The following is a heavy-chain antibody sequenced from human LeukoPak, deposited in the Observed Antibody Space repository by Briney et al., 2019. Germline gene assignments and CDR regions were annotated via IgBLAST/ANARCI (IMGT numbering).Heavy chain of an antibody. J-gene: IGHJ4*02. Sequence: ASVKVSCKASGYTFTSYGISWVRQAPGQGLEWMGWIGAYNGNTNYAQKLQGRVTMTTDTSTSTAYMELRSLRSDDTAVYYCARGYEDTAMVGTDYWGQGTLVTVSS. CDR2: IGAYNGNT. CDR1: GYTFTSYG. D-gene: IGHD5-18*01. V-gene: IGHV1-18*01. CDR3: ARGYEDTAMVGTDY.